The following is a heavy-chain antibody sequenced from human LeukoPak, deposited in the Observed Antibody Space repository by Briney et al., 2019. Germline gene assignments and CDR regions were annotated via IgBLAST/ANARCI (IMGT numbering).Heavy chain of an antibody. Sequence: ASVKVSCKASGYTFNNYCISWVRQAPGQGLEWMGWISPYNRNTDYAQKFQGRLTMTTDTSTNTAYMELRKLGYDGTAIYYCARDGGSTTTPNWFDPWGQGTLVTVSS. CDR3: ARDGGSTTTPNWFDP. D-gene: IGHD2-15*01. V-gene: IGHV1-18*01. J-gene: IGHJ5*02. CDR1: GYTFNNYC. CDR2: ISPYNRNT.